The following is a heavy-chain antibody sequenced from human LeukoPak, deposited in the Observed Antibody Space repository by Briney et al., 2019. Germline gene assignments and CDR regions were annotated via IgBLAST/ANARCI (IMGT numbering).Heavy chain of an antibody. CDR2: ISGSGGST. V-gene: IGHV3-23*01. CDR3: ARANFPDYYDSSGYYQFSFYFDY. D-gene: IGHD3-22*01. Sequence: GGSLRLSCAASGFTFSSYAMSWVRQAPGKGLEWVSAISGSGGSTYYADSVKGRFTISRDNSKNTLYLQMNSLRAEDTAVYYCARANFPDYYDSSGYYQFSFYFDYWGQGTLVTVSS. CDR1: GFTFSSYA. J-gene: IGHJ4*02.